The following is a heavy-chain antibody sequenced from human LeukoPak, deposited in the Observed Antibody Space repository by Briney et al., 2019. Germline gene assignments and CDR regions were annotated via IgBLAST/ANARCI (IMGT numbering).Heavy chain of an antibody. J-gene: IGHJ4*02. CDR3: ARGERLGLDY. Sequence: SETLSLTRTVSGVSLRNYYWRWIPQPPGRGLEWIGYIYYSASINSTPSLKSLVTTSIDTSKNQSSLKLSSVAAADTAVYYCARGERLGLDYWGQGTLVTVSS. V-gene: IGHV4-59*01. CDR2: IYYSASI. CDR1: GVSLRNYY. D-gene: IGHD1-26*01.